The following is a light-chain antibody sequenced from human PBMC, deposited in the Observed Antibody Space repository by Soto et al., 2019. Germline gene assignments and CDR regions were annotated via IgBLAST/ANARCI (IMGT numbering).Light chain of an antibody. V-gene: IGKV3-15*01. CDR2: GAS. J-gene: IGKJ5*01. Sequence: EIVMTQSPATLSVSPGERATLSCRASQSVSSNLAWYQQKPGQAPRLLIYGASTRATGIPARFSGIRSATDFTPTINSLQSEDFALYYCQQYNNWPPTFGQGTRLEIK. CDR3: QQYNNWPPT. CDR1: QSVSSN.